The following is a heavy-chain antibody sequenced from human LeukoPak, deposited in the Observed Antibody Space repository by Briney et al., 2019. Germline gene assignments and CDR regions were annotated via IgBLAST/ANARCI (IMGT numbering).Heavy chain of an antibody. CDR3: ARRSQITGNDY. CDR2: IYYSGST. V-gene: IGHV4-59*08. D-gene: IGHD1-20*01. CDR1: GGSMSSYY. J-gene: IGHJ4*02. Sequence: SETLSLTCTVSGGSMSSYYWSWIRQPPGKGLEWIGYIYYSGSTNYNPSLKSRVTISLDTSKNQFSLKLSSVTAADTAVYYCARRSQITGNDYWGQGTLVTVSS.